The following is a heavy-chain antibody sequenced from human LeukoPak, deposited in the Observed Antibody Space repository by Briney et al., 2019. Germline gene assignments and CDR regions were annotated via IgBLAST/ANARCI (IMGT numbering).Heavy chain of an antibody. CDR2: IYYSGST. CDR3: ARGRYDTSGYPDDY. D-gene: IGHD3-22*01. CDR1: GGSITSYY. V-gene: IGHV4-59*08. Sequence: PSETLSLTCTVSGGSITSYYWGWFRQPPGKGLEWIGYIYYSGSTNYNPSLKSRVTISVDTSKNQFSLKLSSVTAADTAVYYCARGRYDTSGYPDDYWGQGTLVAVS. J-gene: IGHJ4*02.